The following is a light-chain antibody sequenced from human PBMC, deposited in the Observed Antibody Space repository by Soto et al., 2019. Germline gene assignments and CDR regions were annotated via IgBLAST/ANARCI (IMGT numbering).Light chain of an antibody. CDR2: NVN. J-gene: IGLJ2*01. CDR1: SSDVGGYNY. CDR3: SSYTSISTVV. Sequence: QSALTQPASVSGSPGQSITISCTGTSSDVGGYNYVSWYQQHPDKAPKLVIYNVNNRPSGVCDRFSGSKSGNTASLIISGLQAEDEADYYCSSYTSISTVVFGGGTKLTVL. V-gene: IGLV2-14*03.